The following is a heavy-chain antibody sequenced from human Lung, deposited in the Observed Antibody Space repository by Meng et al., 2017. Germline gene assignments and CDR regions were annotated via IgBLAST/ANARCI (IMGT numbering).Heavy chain of an antibody. J-gene: IGHJ4*02. V-gene: IGHV3-23*01. CDR1: GFTFSSYA. D-gene: IGHD3-22*01. Sequence: GESLKISCAASGFTFSSYAMSWVRQAPGKGLEWVSAISGSGGSTYYADSVKGRFTISRDNSKNTLYLLMNSLRAEDTAVYYCASDYYDSSGYYQSLAYWGQGTLVTVSS. CDR3: ASDYYDSSGYYQSLAY. CDR2: ISGSGGST.